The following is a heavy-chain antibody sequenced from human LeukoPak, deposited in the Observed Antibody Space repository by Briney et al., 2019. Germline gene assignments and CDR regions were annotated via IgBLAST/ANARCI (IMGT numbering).Heavy chain of an antibody. Sequence: SETLSLTCTVSGYSISSGYYWGWIRQPPGKGLEWIGSIYHSGSTYYNPSLKSRVTISVDTSKNQFSLKLSSVTAADTAVYYCARVGDYYDSSGYVYFDYWGQGTLVTVSS. CDR2: IYHSGST. V-gene: IGHV4-38-2*02. CDR3: ARVGDYYDSSGYVYFDY. D-gene: IGHD3-22*01. CDR1: GYSISSGYY. J-gene: IGHJ4*02.